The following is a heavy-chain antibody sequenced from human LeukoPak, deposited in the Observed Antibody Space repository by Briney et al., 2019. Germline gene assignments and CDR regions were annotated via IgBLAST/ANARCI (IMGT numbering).Heavy chain of an antibody. V-gene: IGHV4-59*01. J-gene: IGHJ2*01. Sequence: SETLSPTCTASGGSISSYNWSGIRQPPGKGLEWFGYIYYSGRTNSNPSLRSRLTLSVDTSKTQFSLKLSSVTAAATAVYSLARVYYSSSYDYWYFDLWGRGTLVTVS. CDR3: ARVYYSSSYDYWYFDL. D-gene: IGHD6-13*01. CDR2: IYYSGRT. CDR1: GGSISSYN.